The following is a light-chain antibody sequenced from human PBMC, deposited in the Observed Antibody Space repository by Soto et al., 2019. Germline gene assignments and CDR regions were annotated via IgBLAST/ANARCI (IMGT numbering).Light chain of an antibody. Sequence: QSALTQPASVSGSPGQSITISCNGTSSDVGGYNYVSWYQHHPGKAPKLMIYDVSNRPSGVSNRFSGSKSGNTASLTISGLQAEDEADYYCSSYTSSRTVVFGGGTKLTVL. J-gene: IGLJ2*01. CDR1: SSDVGGYNY. CDR2: DVS. CDR3: SSYTSSRTVV. V-gene: IGLV2-14*03.